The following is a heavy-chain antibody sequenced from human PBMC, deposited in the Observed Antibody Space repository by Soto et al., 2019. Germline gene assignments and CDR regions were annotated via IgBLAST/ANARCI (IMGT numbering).Heavy chain of an antibody. CDR2: MYNTGST. D-gene: IGHD2-21*02. CDR1: GGSISSYY. Sequence: QVQLQESGPGLVKPSETLSLTCTVSGGSISSYYWSWIRQPPGKGLEWIGYMYNTGSTIYNPSLKSRVTISGDTSKNQCSLKLNSVTAADTAVYYCARDLWGYCGTDCYPLDVWGQGTTVTVSS. CDR3: ARDLWGYCGTDCYPLDV. J-gene: IGHJ6*02. V-gene: IGHV4-59*01.